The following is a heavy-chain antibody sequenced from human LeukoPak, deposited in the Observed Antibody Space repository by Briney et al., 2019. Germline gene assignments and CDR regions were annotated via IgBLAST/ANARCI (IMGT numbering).Heavy chain of an antibody. V-gene: IGHV3-23*01. CDR2: ISGSGGST. CDR1: GFTFSSYA. Sequence: QTGGSLRLSCAASGFTFSSYAMSWVRQAPGKGLEWVSGISGSGGSTYYADSVKGRFTISRDNSKNTLYLQMSSLRAEDTAVYYCAKGAVPAANFDYWGQGTLVTVSS. CDR3: AKGAVPAANFDY. J-gene: IGHJ4*02. D-gene: IGHD2-2*01.